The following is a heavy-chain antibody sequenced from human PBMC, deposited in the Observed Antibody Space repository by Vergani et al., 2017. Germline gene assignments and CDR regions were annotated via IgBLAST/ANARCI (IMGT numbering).Heavy chain of an antibody. CDR2: IGVPGDT. Sequence: VQLVESGGNVVQSGTSLRLSCAASGFTFSDYDMHWVRQTTEKTLEWVAAIGVPGDTYYAGSVEGRFTISRENAKSSVYLQMNNLRAGDTAVYYCARLSYDTTPYLQGGYDCWGQGTLVSVSS. D-gene: IGHD3-22*01. V-gene: IGHV3-13*01. CDR3: ARLSYDTTPYLQGGYDC. J-gene: IGHJ4*02. CDR1: GFTFSDYD.